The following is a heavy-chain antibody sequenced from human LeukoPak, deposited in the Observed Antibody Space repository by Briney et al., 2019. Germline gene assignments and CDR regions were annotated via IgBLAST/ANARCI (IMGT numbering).Heavy chain of an antibody. J-gene: IGHJ4*02. D-gene: IGHD5-12*01. V-gene: IGHV4-59*08. CDR3: ARNRGGPSIVATIIGGFDY. CDR2: MYYSGST. Sequence: PSETLSLTCSVSGGSFNTYYWSWIRQPPGKGLEWIAYMYYSGSTNYNPSLESRVTISLDTSKNQFSLKLSSVTAADTAVYYCARNRGGPSIVATIIGGFDYWGQGTLVTVSS. CDR1: GGSFNTYY.